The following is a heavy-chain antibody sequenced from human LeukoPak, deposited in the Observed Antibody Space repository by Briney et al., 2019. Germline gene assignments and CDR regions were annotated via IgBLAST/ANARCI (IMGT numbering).Heavy chain of an antibody. Sequence: SETLSVTCAVYGGAFSGNYWSWIRQPPGKGLEWIGEISHRGRTHYNPSLKGRVTMSVDTSKNQFALEVDSVTAADTAVYYCARIPLYFLEPFDYWGQGILVSVSP. CDR1: GGAFSGNY. V-gene: IGHV4-34*01. CDR3: ARIPLYFLEPFDY. CDR2: ISHRGRT. D-gene: IGHD3-3*01. J-gene: IGHJ4*02.